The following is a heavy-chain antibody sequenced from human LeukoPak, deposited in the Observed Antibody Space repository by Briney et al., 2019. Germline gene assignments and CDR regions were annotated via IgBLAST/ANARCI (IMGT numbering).Heavy chain of an antibody. CDR1: GFTFSSYA. CDR2: ISYDGSNK. J-gene: IGHJ4*02. D-gene: IGHD5-12*01. Sequence: GRSLRLSCAASGFTFSSYAMHWVRQAPGKGLEWVAVISYDGSNKYYADSVKGRFTISRDNSKNTLYLQMNSLRAEDTAVYYCARDREPGYSGYDFDYWGQGTLVTVSS. CDR3: ARDREPGYSGYDFDY. V-gene: IGHV3-30-3*01.